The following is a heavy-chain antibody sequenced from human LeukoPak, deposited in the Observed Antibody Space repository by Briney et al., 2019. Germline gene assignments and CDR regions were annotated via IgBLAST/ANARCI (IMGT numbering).Heavy chain of an antibody. V-gene: IGHV3-7*01. D-gene: IGHD4-17*01. CDR3: ARADYGDYAVY. CDR2: IKQDGSEK. Sequence: PGGSLSLSCAASGFPFSSYWMSWVRQAPGKGLEWVANIKQDGSEKYYVDSVKGRFTISRDNAKNSLYLQMNSLRAEDTAVYYCARADYGDYAVYWGQGTLVTVSS. CDR1: GFPFSSYW. J-gene: IGHJ4*02.